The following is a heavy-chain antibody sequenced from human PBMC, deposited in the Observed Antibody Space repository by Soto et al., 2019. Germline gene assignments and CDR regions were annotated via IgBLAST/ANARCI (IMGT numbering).Heavy chain of an antibody. CDR3: ARVTGIAAAGTIDY. D-gene: IGHD6-13*01. CDR1: GCTVSSCH. Sequence: SDPQSLTYSDTGCTVSSCHSGQIRQRPGKGLEWIGYIYYSGSTNYNPSLKSRVTISVDTSKNQFSLKLSSVTAADTAVYYCARVTGIAAAGTIDYWGQGTLVTVS. J-gene: IGHJ4*02. V-gene: IGHV4-59*02. CDR2: IYYSGST.